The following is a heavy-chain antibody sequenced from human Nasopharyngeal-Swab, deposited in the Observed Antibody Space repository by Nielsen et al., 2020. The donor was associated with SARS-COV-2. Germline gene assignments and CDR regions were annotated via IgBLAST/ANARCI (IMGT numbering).Heavy chain of an antibody. CDR3: ARGDYSSSWDRSYYGMDV. D-gene: IGHD6-13*01. V-gene: IGHV1-3*01. CDR2: INAGNGNT. J-gene: IGHJ6*02. Sequence: WVRQAPGQRLEWMGWINAGNGNTKYSPKFQGRVTITRDTSASTAYMELSSLRSEDTAVYYCARGDYSSSWDRSYYGMDVWGQGTTVTVSS.